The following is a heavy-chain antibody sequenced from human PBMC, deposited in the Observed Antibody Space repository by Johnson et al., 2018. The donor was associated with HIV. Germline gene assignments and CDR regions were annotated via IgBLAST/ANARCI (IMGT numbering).Heavy chain of an antibody. D-gene: IGHD5-12*01. J-gene: IGHJ3*02. Sequence: VQLVESGGAVVQPGGSLRLSCVASGFTFDDYAMYWVRQAPGKGLAWVSGISWNSGIIGYADSVKGRFTISRDTAKNSLYLQMNRLRGEDTALYYCAKDMSGYDDAFDIWGQGTMVTVSS. V-gene: IGHV3-9*01. CDR3: AKDMSGYDDAFDI. CDR1: GFTFDDYA. CDR2: ISWNSGII.